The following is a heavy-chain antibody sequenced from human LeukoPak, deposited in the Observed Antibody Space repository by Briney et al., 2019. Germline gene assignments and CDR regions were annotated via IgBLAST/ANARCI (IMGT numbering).Heavy chain of an antibody. D-gene: IGHD2-8*01. Sequence: PSETLSLTCTVSGGSISSYYWSWIRQPPGKGLEWIGYIYYSGSTNYNPSLKSRVTISVDTSKNQFSLKLSSVTAADTAVYYCARGPLYCTNGVCYRNYYYGMDVWGQGTTVTVSS. CDR3: ARGPLYCTNGVCYRNYYYGMDV. V-gene: IGHV4-59*01. J-gene: IGHJ6*02. CDR2: IYYSGST. CDR1: GGSISSYY.